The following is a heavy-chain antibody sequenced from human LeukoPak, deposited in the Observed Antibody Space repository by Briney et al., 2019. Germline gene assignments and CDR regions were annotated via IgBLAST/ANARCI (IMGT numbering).Heavy chain of an antibody. Sequence: SETLSLTCTVSGGSISSYYWSWIRQPPGKGLEWIGEINHSGSTNYNPSLKSRVTISVDTSKNQFSLKLSSVTAADTAVYYCARGRGGYSYGVYYYYYYYMDVWGRGTTVTVSS. CDR2: INHSGST. D-gene: IGHD5-18*01. J-gene: IGHJ6*03. CDR3: ARGRGGYSYGVYYYYYYYMDV. CDR1: GGSISSYY. V-gene: IGHV4-34*01.